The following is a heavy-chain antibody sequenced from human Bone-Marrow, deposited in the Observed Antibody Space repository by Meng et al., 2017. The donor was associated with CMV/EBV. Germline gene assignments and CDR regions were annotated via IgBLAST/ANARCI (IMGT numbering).Heavy chain of an antibody. V-gene: IGHV4-34*01. Sequence: SETLSLTCAVYGGSFSGYYWSWIRQPPGKGLEWIGEINHSGSTNYNPSLKSRVTISVDTSKNQLSLKLSSVTAADTAVYYCARDFFGVAFYYYYGMDVWGPGNTVNVAS. J-gene: IGHJ6*02. CDR3: ARDFFGVAFYYYYGMDV. D-gene: IGHD3-3*01. CDR1: GGSFSGYY. CDR2: INHSGST.